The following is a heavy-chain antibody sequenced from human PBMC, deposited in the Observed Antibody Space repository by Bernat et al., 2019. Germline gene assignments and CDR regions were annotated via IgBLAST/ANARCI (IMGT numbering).Heavy chain of an antibody. CDR2: IKQDGSVQ. J-gene: IGHJ1*01. CDR1: GFSFSGIW. V-gene: IGHV3-7*03. CDR3: ARGDGTEN. Sequence: EVQLVESGGALVQPGGSLRLSCVGSGFSFSGIWMTWVRQAPGKGLEWVANIKQDGSVQHYVDSVKGRFIISRDNTKNSLFLQMNSLRVDDTAGYYFARGDGTENWGQGTVVTVGS. D-gene: IGHD2-8*02.